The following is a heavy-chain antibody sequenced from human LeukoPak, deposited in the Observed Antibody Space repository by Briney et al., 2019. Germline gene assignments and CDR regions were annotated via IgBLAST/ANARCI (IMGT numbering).Heavy chain of an antibody. CDR2: INPSGGST. D-gene: IGHD2-15*01. CDR1: GYTFTSYY. J-gene: IGHJ4*02. Sequence: ASVKVSCKASGYTFTSYYMHWVREAPGQGLEWMGIINPSGGSTSYAQTFQGRVTMTRDTSTSTVYMDLSSLRSEDTAVYYCARDLGYCSGGSCYQTTYFDYWGQGTLVTVSS. V-gene: IGHV1-46*01. CDR3: ARDLGYCSGGSCYQTTYFDY.